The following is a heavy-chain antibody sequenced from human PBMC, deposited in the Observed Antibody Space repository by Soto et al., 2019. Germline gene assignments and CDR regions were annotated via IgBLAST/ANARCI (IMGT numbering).Heavy chain of an antibody. J-gene: IGHJ5*02. V-gene: IGHV5-10-1*01. CDR3: ARSYSSYHDNWFDP. CDR1: GYIFTSYW. CDR2: IDPSDSYT. D-gene: IGHD6-6*01. Sequence: GESLKISCKGSGYIFTSYWISWVRQMPGKGLEWMGRIDPSDSYTNYSPSSQGHVTISADKSISTAYLQWSSLKASDTAMYYCARSYSSYHDNWFDPWGQGTLVTVSS.